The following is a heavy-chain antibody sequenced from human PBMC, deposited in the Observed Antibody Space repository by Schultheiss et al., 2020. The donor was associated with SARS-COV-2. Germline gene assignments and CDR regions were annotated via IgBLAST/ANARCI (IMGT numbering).Heavy chain of an antibody. J-gene: IGHJ2*01. CDR2: IHSNHKT. CDR3: ARGRYDYGGDRNWYFDL. D-gene: IGHD4-23*01. Sequence: GGSLRLSCAASGFTVGSNYMAWVRQAPGKGLEWVSVIHSNHKTRYADSVKGRFTTSRDNDKNSLYLQMNSLRAEDTAVYYCARGRYDYGGDRNWYFDLWGRGTLVTVSS. V-gene: IGHV3-66*01. CDR1: GFTVGSNY.